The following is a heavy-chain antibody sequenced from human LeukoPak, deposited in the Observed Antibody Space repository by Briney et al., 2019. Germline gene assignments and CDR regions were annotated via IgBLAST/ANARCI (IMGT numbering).Heavy chain of an antibody. Sequence: GGSLRLSCAASGFSFSAYGMHWVRQAPGKGLEWVSFIRFHGSEKYYADSVKGRFTISRDNSRNTLFLQMNSLRPEDTAMYYCAKDPFVSVVVVPSPIPDSWGQGTLVTVSS. J-gene: IGHJ4*02. CDR1: GFSFSAYG. CDR2: IRFHGSEK. CDR3: AKDPFVSVVVVPSPIPDS. V-gene: IGHV3-30*02. D-gene: IGHD2-2*02.